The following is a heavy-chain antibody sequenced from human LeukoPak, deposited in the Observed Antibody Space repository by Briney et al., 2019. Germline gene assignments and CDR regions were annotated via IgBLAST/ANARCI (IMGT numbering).Heavy chain of an antibody. CDR3: AKLLSNSGRFLY. CDR1: GFTFSSYA. D-gene: IGHD4-23*01. CDR2: IRGSGDST. J-gene: IGHJ4*02. V-gene: IGHV3-23*01. Sequence: SGGSLRLSCVASGFTFSSYAMSWVRQAPGKGLDWVSGIRGSGDSTYYADSVKGRFTISRDNSKNTLYLQMNSLRAEDTAVYYCAKLLSNSGRFLYWGQGTLVTVSS.